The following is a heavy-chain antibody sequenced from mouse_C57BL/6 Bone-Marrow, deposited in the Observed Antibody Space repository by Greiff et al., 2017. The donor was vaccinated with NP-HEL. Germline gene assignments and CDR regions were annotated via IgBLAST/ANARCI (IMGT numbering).Heavy chain of an antibody. D-gene: IGHD2-4*01. Sequence: EVQLVESGGGLVQPGGSLKLSCAASGFTFSDYYMYWVRQTPEKRLEWVAYISNGGGSTYYPDTVKGRFTISRDNAKNTLYLQMSRLKSEDTAMYYCARRGLRRDFDYWGQGTTLTVSS. CDR2: ISNGGGST. CDR1: GFTFSDYY. CDR3: ARRGLRRDFDY. V-gene: IGHV5-12*01. J-gene: IGHJ2*01.